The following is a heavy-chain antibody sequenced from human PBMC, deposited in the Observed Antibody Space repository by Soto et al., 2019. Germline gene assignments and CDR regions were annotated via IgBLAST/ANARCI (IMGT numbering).Heavy chain of an antibody. V-gene: IGHV4-38-2*01. CDR1: GYSISSGYY. CDR2: IYHSGST. D-gene: IGHD4-17*01. J-gene: IGHJ5*02. CDR3: ARGAATVTPGWVDP. Sequence: NPSETLSLTCAVSGYSISSGYYWGWIRQPPGKWLEWIASIYHSGSTYYNPSLKSRVTISVDTSKNQFSLKLSSVTAADTAVYDCARGAATVTPGWVDPWGQGTLVTISS.